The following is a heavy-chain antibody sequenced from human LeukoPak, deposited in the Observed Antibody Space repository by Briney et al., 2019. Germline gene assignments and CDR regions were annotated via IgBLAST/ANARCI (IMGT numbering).Heavy chain of an antibody. D-gene: IGHD3-16*01. Sequence: SETLSLTCTVSGGSISSYYWSWIRQPPGKGLEWIGYIYYSGSTNYNPSPKSRVTISVDHAKDPVSLKLSSVTAADTAVYYCARDLCDYVWGSYLDVWGKGTTVTVSS. CDR2: IYYSGST. CDR1: GGSISSYY. V-gene: IGHV4-59*01. J-gene: IGHJ6*03. CDR3: ARDLCDYVWGSYLDV.